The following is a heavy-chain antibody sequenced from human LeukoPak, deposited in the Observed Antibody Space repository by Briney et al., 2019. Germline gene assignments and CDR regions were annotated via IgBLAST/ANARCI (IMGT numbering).Heavy chain of an antibody. Sequence: GGSLRLSCTASGFTFSSYRMNWVRQAPGKGLEWVSFISTSSTHIYYADSVKGRFTISRDNAKDSLYLQMNSLRAEDTAVYYCARLPRGYSYGYVTSDQYYYMDVWGKGTTVTVSS. CDR3: ARLPRGYSYGYVTSDQYYYMDV. D-gene: IGHD5-18*01. CDR2: ISTSSTHI. J-gene: IGHJ6*03. CDR1: GFTFSSYR. V-gene: IGHV3-21*06.